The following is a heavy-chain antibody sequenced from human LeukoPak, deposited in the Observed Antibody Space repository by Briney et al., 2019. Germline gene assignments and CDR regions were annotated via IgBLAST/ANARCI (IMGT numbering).Heavy chain of an antibody. CDR1: GYTFTGYY. Sequence: ASVKVSCKASGYTFTGYYMHWVRQAPGQGLEWMGWINPNSGGTNYAQKFQGRVTMTRDTSISTAYMELSGLRSDDTAAYYCAILGVLTGNWFDPWGQGTLVTVSS. V-gene: IGHV1-2*02. J-gene: IGHJ5*02. D-gene: IGHD3-3*01. CDR2: INPNSGGT. CDR3: AILGVLTGNWFDP.